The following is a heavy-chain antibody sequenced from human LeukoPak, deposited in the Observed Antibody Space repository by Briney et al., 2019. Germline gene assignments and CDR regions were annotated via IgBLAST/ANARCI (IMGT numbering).Heavy chain of an antibody. D-gene: IGHD2-2*01. CDR3: AGDIVVVPAAKAFLYGMDV. J-gene: IGHJ6*02. CDR1: GFTFSSYA. V-gene: IGHV3-30-3*01. CDR2: ISYDGSNK. Sequence: PGGPLRLSCAASGFTFSSYAMHWVRQAPGKGLEWVAVISYDGSNKYYADSVKGRFTISRDNSKNTLYLQMNSLRAEDTAVYYCAGDIVVVPAAKAFLYGMDVWGQGTTVTVSS.